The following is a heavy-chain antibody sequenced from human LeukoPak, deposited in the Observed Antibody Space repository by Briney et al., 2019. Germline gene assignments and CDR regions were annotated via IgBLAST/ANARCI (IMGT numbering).Heavy chain of an antibody. Sequence: GGSLRLSCAASGFSFSDYSMIWVRQAPGKGLEWVSSLSSSRSYIYYADSVKGRFTISRDNAKNSLYLEMNRLRAGDTAVYYCARDSVLGYSSGWYRLEHFDYWGQGTLVTVSS. CDR1: GFSFSDYS. D-gene: IGHD6-19*01. CDR3: ARDSVLGYSSGWYRLEHFDY. V-gene: IGHV3-21*01. J-gene: IGHJ4*02. CDR2: LSSSRSYI.